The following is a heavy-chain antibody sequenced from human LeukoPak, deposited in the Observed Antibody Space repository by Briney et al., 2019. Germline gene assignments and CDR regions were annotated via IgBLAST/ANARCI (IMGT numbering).Heavy chain of an antibody. CDR2: ISYDGSNK. CDR1: GVTFRSYA. Sequence: ARRLILSCAASGVTFRSYAIRGRRQATGKGLEWVAVISYDGSNKYYADSVKGRFTISRDNSKNTLYLQMNSLRAEDTAVYYCARDPHDYGDYGAFDIWGQGTMVTVSS. CDR3: ARDPHDYGDYGAFDI. D-gene: IGHD4-17*01. J-gene: IGHJ3*02. V-gene: IGHV3-30*01.